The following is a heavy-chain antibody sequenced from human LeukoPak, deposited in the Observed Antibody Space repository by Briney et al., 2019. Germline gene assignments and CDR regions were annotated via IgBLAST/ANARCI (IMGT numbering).Heavy chain of an antibody. CDR3: ARVALITTHENGAFDI. V-gene: IGHV4-61*09. D-gene: IGHD3-3*01. J-gene: IGHJ3*02. Sequence: SQTLSLTCTVSGGSIISNRHYWSWIRQPAGKGLEWIGHIYSSGNTKYNPSLKSRLTMSIDSSKNQFSLILTSVTAADTAVYYCARVALITTHENGAFDIWGQGTVVTVSS. CDR1: GGSIISNRHY. CDR2: IYSSGNT.